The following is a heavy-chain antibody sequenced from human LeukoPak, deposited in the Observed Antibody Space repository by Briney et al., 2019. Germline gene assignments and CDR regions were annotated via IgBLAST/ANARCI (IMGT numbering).Heavy chain of an antibody. Sequence: ASVKVSCKASGGTFSSYAISRVRQAPGQGLEWMGGIIPIFGIANYAQKFQGRVTITTDESTSTAYMELSSLRSEDTAVYYCARGPRPCSGGSCHPRFDYWGQGTLVTVSS. CDR3: ARGPRPCSGGSCHPRFDY. CDR2: IIPIFGIA. D-gene: IGHD2-15*01. V-gene: IGHV1-69*05. CDR1: GGTFSSYA. J-gene: IGHJ4*02.